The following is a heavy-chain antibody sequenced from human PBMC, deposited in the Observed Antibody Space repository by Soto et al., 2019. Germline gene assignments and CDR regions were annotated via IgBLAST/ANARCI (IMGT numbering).Heavy chain of an antibody. CDR3: ARHHIPEGRYYYGSGSYYPPLDYYYYMDV. V-gene: IGHV1-3*01. CDR1: GYTFTSYA. D-gene: IGHD3-10*01. J-gene: IGHJ6*03. CDR2: INAGNGNT. Sequence: QVQLVQSGAEVKKPGASVKVSCKASGYTFTSYAMHWVRQAPGQRLEWMGWINAGNGNTKYSQKFQGRVTITRDTSASTAYMELSSLRSEDTAVYYCARHHIPEGRYYYGSGSYYPPLDYYYYMDVWGKGTTVTVSS.